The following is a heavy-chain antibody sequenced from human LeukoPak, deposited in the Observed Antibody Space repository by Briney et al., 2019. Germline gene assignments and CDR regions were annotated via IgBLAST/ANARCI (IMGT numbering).Heavy chain of an antibody. V-gene: IGHV3-7*01. CDR3: ARGPTNGQAFDY. J-gene: IGHJ4*02. CDR1: GFTFSSYA. D-gene: IGHD2-8*01. CDR2: IREDGSEK. Sequence: GGSLRLSCAASGFTFSSYAMTWVRQAPGKGLEWVASIREDGSEKTSVDSVKGRFTISRDNAKNSLYLQMDSLRAEDTAVYYCARGPTNGQAFDYWGQGTLVSVSS.